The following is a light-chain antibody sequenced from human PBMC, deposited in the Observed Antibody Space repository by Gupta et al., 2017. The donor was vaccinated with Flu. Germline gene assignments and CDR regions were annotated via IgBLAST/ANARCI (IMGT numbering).Light chain of an antibody. V-gene: IGKV1-39*01. CDR2: AAS. CDR3: QQSYSTLFT. CDR1: QSISSY. J-gene: IGKJ3*01. Sequence: DIQMTRSPSSLSASVGDRVTITCRASQSISSYLNWYQQKPGKAPKLLIYAASSLQSGVPSRFSGSGSGTDFTLTISSRQPEDFATYYCQQSYSTLFTFGHGTKVDIK.